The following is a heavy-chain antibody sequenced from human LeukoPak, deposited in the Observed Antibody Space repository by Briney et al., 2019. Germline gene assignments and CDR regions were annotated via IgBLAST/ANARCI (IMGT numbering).Heavy chain of an antibody. CDR1: GFTLSSYS. CDR3: ARDLNSGSRRIY. CDR2: ISRSSRYI. Sequence: GGSLRLCCAASGFTLSSYSMNWVRQAPGKGLESVSSISRSSRYISYAGSVKARFTSHRDNAKISLYLPMNSMRAEDTAVYYCARDLNSGSRRIYWGQGTLVTVSS. V-gene: IGHV3-21*01. J-gene: IGHJ4*02. D-gene: IGHD1-26*01.